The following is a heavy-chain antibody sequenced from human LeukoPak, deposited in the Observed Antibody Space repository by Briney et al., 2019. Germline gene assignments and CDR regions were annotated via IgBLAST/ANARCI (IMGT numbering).Heavy chain of an antibody. Sequence: SETLSLTCTVSGGSISSSSYYWGWIRQPPGKGLEWIGSIYYSGSTYYNPSLKSRVTISVDTSKNQFSLKLSSVTAADTAVYYCARVRRHIVVVTAIGGWSAFDIWGQGTMVTVSS. CDR1: GGSISSSSYY. J-gene: IGHJ3*02. V-gene: IGHV4-39*07. CDR3: ARVRRHIVVVTAIGGWSAFDI. D-gene: IGHD2-21*02. CDR2: IYYSGST.